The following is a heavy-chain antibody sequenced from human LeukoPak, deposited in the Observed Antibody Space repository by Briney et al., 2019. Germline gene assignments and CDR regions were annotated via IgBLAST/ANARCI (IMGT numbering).Heavy chain of an antibody. V-gene: IGHV3-23*01. Sequence: GGSLRLSCAASGFTFSSYAMSWVRQAPGKGLEWVSAISGSGGSTYYADSVKGRLTISRDNSKNTLYLQMNSLRAEDTAVYYCAKDPHGDYYYDSSGPDYWGQGTLVTVSS. CDR1: GFTFSSYA. CDR2: ISGSGGST. J-gene: IGHJ4*02. CDR3: AKDPHGDYYYDSSGPDY. D-gene: IGHD3-22*01.